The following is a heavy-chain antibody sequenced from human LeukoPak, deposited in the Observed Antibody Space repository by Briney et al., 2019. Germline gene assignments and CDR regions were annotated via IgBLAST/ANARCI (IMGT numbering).Heavy chain of an antibody. Sequence: GGSLRLSCAASGFTFSSYAMSWVRQAPGKGLEWVSGISSRGGSTYYADSVKGRFTISRDSSKNTLCLQLNSLRAEDTAVYYCAKVRDTGGYWHQAFDYWGQGTLVTVSS. V-gene: IGHV3-23*01. J-gene: IGHJ4*02. D-gene: IGHD3-22*01. CDR3: AKVRDTGGYWHQAFDY. CDR1: GFTFSSYA. CDR2: ISSRGGST.